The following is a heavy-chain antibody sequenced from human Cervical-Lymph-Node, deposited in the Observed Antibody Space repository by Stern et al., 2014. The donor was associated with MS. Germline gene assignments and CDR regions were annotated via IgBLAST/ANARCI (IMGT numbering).Heavy chain of an antibody. V-gene: IGHV3-30*18. CDR2: ISYDGSNK. CDR3: AKDVLRYFDWLLNPVDY. Sequence: VQLVDSGGGVVQPGRSLRLSCAASGFTFSSYGMHWVRQAPGQGLEWVGGISYDGSNKYYADSVKGRFTISRDNSKNTLYLQMNSLRAEDTAVYYCAKDVLRYFDWLLNPVDYWGQGTLVTVSS. J-gene: IGHJ4*02. CDR1: GFTFSSYG. D-gene: IGHD3-9*01.